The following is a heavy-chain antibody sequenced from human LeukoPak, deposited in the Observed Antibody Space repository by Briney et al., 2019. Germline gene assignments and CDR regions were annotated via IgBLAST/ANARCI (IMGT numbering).Heavy chain of an antibody. CDR2: IIPIFGTA. J-gene: IGHJ6*03. V-gene: IGHV1-69*01. CDR3: ARDRVLDDYGDYGGYYMDV. D-gene: IGHD4-17*01. Sequence: SVNVSCKASGGTFSSYAISWVRQAPGQGLEWMGGIIPIFGTANYAQKFQGRVTITADESTSTAYMELSSLRSEDTAVYYCARDRVLDDYGDYGGYYMDVWGKGTTVTVSS. CDR1: GGTFSSYA.